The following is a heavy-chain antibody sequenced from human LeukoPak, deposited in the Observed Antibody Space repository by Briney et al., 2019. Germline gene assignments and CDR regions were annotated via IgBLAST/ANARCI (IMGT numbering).Heavy chain of an antibody. D-gene: IGHD3-3*01. CDR2: IYSTGSP. Sequence: PSETLSLTCTASGGSISSGDYYWSWIRQHPGKGLEWIGYIYSTGSPYYHPSLRSRAPISVDPYKSQFSLKLSSVTAADTAVYYCARAILTPSGYVWHFDLWGRGTLVTVSS. J-gene: IGHJ2*01. CDR1: GGSISSGDYY. V-gene: IGHV4-31*03. CDR3: ARAILTPSGYVWHFDL.